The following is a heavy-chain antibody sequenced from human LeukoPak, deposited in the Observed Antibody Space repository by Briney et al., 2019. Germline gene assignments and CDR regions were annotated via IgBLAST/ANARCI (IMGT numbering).Heavy chain of an antibody. CDR2: IRSKTNSYAT. V-gene: IGHV3-73*01. J-gene: IGHJ4*02. D-gene: IGHD4-17*01. CDR1: GFTFSGSA. Sequence: GGSLRLSCAASGFTFSGSAMHWVRQASGKGLEWVGRIRSKTNSYATSYAASVKGRFALSRDDSKNTAYLQMNSLRAEDTAVYYCAREGDYDFYFDYWGQGTLVTVSS. CDR3: AREGDYDFYFDY.